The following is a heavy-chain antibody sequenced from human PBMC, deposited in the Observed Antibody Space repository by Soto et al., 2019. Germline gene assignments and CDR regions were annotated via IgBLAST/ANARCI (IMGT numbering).Heavy chain of an antibody. CDR2: IYYSGST. V-gene: IGHV4-59*08. J-gene: IGHJ4*02. CDR1: GGSISSYY. D-gene: IGHD6-13*01. Sequence: PSETLSLTCTVSGGSISSYYWSWIRQPPGKGLEWIGYIYYSGSTNYNPSLKSRVTISVDTSKNQFSLKLSSVTAADTALYYCARHYSSSWPLDYWGQGTLVTVSS. CDR3: ARHYSSSWPLDY.